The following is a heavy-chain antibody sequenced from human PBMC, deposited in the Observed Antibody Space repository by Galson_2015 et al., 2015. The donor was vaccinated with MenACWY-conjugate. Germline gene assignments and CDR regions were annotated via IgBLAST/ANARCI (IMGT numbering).Heavy chain of an antibody. J-gene: IGHJ5*02. CDR3: ARGTHGSRAPGNWFDP. Sequence: SLRLSCAASGFTFSSYSMNWVRQAPGKGLEWVSSISSSSSYIYYADSVKDRFTISRDNAKNSLYLQMNSLRAEDTAVYYCARGTHGSRAPGNWFDPWGQGTLVTVSS. CDR2: ISSSSSYI. V-gene: IGHV3-21*01. CDR1: GFTFSSYS. D-gene: IGHD3-10*01.